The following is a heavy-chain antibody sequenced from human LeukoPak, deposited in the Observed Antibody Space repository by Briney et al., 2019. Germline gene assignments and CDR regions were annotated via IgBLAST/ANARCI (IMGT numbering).Heavy chain of an antibody. J-gene: IGHJ4*02. CDR3: ATVIRAVGDSRYFDY. CDR1: GFTFSDYY. V-gene: IGHV3-11*01. D-gene: IGHD1-26*01. CDR2: IGRRGGDE. Sequence: PGGSLRLSCAASGFTFSDYYMSWIRQSPGKGLEWLSYIGRRGGDEHYADSVKGRFTISRDNAENSLYLQMNSLTVEDTAIYYCATVIRAVGDSRYFDYWGQGALVTVSS.